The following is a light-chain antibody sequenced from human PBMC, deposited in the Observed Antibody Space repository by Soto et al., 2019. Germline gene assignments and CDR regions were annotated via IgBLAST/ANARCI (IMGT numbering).Light chain of an antibody. V-gene: IGLV1-40*01. CDR1: SSNIGDGYD. CDR2: GNT. J-gene: IGLJ2*01. CDR3: QSYDNNLGRKVI. Sequence: QSILTQPPSLSGALGQRVAISCTGTSSNIGDGYDVHWYQQIAGTAPKLLIFGNTNRPSGVPDRFSGSKSGASASLDITGLQSDDEADYYCQSYDNNLGRKVIFGGGTKVTVL.